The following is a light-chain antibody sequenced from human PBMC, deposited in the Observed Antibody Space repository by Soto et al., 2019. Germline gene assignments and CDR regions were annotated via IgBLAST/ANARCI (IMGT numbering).Light chain of an antibody. CDR3: SSYTSSSTLD. Sequence: QSALTQPASVSGSPGQSITISCTGTSSDVGGYNYVSWYQQHPGKAPKLMIYEVSNRPSGVSNRFSGSKSGNTASLTISGFQAEDEADYYCSSYTSSSTLDFGTGTKLTVL. CDR1: SSDVGGYNY. J-gene: IGLJ1*01. V-gene: IGLV2-14*01. CDR2: EVS.